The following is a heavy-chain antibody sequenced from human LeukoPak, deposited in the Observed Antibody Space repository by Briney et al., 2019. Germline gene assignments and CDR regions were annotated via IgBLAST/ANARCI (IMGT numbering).Heavy chain of an antibody. J-gene: IGHJ4*02. CDR3: ARGLAVTTNYFDS. V-gene: IGHV3-66*01. Sequence: GGSLRLSCAASGFTVSSTYMTWVRQAPGKGLEWVAVIYSGGGTVYVDSVKGRFTISRDNSRNTLYLQMNSLRAEDTAVYYCARGLAVTTNYFDSWGQGTLVTVSS. D-gene: IGHD4-17*01. CDR1: GFTVSSTY. CDR2: IYSGGGT.